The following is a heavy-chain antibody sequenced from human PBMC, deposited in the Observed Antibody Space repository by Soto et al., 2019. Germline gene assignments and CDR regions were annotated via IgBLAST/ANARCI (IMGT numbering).Heavy chain of an antibody. CDR1: GYTFTSYD. V-gene: IGHV1-8*01. CDR2: MNPNSGNT. CDR3: AIWRYGSGSYGY. J-gene: IGHJ4*02. Sequence: QVQLVQSGAEVKKPGASVKVSCKASGYTFTSYDINWVRQATGQVLEWMGWMNPNSGNTGYAQKLQGRVTRIRNTSINTAYMEQSRLRSDDPDVYYCAIWRYGSGSYGYWGKGSLVTVSS. D-gene: IGHD3-10*01.